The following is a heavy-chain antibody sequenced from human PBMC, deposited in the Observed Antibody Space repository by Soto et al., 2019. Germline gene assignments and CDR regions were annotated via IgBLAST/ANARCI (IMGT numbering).Heavy chain of an antibody. D-gene: IGHD6-6*01. CDR2: INHSGST. CDR3: ARGEGSSSSYYYYYGMDV. CDR1: GGSFSGYY. V-gene: IGHV4-34*01. J-gene: IGHJ6*02. Sequence: QVQLQQWGAGLLKPSETLSLTCAVYGGSFSGYYWSWIRQPPGKGLEWIGEINHSGSTNYNPSLKGRVPISVDTSKNHFSLKLSSVTAADTAVYYCARGEGSSSSYYYYYGMDVWGQGTTVTVSS.